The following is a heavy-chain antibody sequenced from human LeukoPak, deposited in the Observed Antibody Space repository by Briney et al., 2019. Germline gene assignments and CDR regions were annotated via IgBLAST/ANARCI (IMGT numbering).Heavy chain of an antibody. V-gene: IGHV4-4*02. CDR2: MFHRGST. CDR1: GGSISSNNW. J-gene: IGHJ4*02. CDR3: ARGGGWYFDY. D-gene: IGHD6-19*01. Sequence: PSETLSLTCAVSGGSISSNNWWSCVRQPPGKGLEWSGEMFHRGSTTYNPSLSSRVTISMDPSSNQLSLKLTSVTAADTAVYYCARGGGWYFDYWGQGTLVTVSS.